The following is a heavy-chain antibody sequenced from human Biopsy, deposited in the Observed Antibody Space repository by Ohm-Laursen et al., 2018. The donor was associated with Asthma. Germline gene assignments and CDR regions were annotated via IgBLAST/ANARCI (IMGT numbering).Heavy chain of an antibody. V-gene: IGHV4-39*01. Sequence: GTLSLTCSLSSGSGGYMRSGNYYWGWIRQPPGKRLEWIGSIYYSGTTYYTPSLESRVTVSADTEKNQISLKLTSVTAADTAVYYCVRGSSSWHHGPFHYYYGLDVWGQGTTATVSS. CDR1: SGSGGYMRSGNYY. CDR2: IYYSGTT. J-gene: IGHJ6*02. CDR3: VRGSSSWHHGPFHYYYGLDV. D-gene: IGHD6-13*01.